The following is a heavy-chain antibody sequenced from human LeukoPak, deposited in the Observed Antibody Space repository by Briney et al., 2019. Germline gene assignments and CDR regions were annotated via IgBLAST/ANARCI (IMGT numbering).Heavy chain of an antibody. D-gene: IGHD3-10*01. CDR1: GFTFSSYA. J-gene: IGHJ4*02. V-gene: IGHV3-23*01. CDR3: ALQRAAARPTRFRAVIIHNFHY. CDR2: IGGRCAGGST. Sequence: PGGSLRLCCAAAGFTFSSYAMSWVRQAPGKGLGLGSEIGGRCAGGSTYYADSVRGLFTVSRDNSKNMLYLQMTSLRADDSAFYDCALQRAAARPTRFRAVIIHNFHYWGQGTLVTVSS.